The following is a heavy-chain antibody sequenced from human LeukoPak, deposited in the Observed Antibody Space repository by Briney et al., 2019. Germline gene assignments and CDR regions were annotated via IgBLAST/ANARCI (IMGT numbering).Heavy chain of an antibody. J-gene: IGHJ4*02. D-gene: IGHD3-3*01. V-gene: IGHV4-39*01. Sequence: SETLSLTCTVSGGSISSSSYYWGWIRQPPGKGLEWIGSIYYSGSTYYNPSLKSRVTISVDTSKNQFSLKLSSVTAADTAVYYCARQPVEGSGYYELDYWGQGTLVTVSS. CDR3: ARQPVEGSGYYELDY. CDR1: GGSISSSSYY. CDR2: IYYSGST.